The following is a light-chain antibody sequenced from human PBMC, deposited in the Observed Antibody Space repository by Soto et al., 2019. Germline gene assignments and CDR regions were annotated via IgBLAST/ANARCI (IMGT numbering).Light chain of an antibody. V-gene: IGLV2-8*01. CDR2: EVS. J-gene: IGLJ3*02. Sequence: QSALTQPPSASGSPGQSVTISCTGTSSDVGGYNYVSWYQQHPGKAPKLMIYEVSKRPSGVPDRFSGSKSGNTASLTVSGLQAEDEADYYCCSSAGSNNLVFGGGTKLTVL. CDR3: CSSAGSNNLV. CDR1: SSDVGGYNY.